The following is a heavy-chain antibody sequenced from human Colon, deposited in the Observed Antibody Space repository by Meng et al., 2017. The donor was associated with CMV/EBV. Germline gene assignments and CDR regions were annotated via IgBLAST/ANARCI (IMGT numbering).Heavy chain of an antibody. V-gene: IGHV3-7*03. CDR2: IKEDGSEK. Sequence: GESLKISCGVSGFSFNTYWMSWVRQAPGKGLEWVANIKEDGSEKHYVDSVKGRFIISRDNAKNSLYLNMSSLTVDDTALYYCARESGKFWSGYSNPIHWGQGTLVTVSS. CDR3: ARESGKFWSGYSNPIH. D-gene: IGHD3-3*01. CDR1: GFSFNTYW. J-gene: IGHJ4*02.